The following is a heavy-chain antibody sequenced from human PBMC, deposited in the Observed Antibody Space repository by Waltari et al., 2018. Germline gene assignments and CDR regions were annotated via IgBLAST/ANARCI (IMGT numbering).Heavy chain of an antibody. CDR3: ATGMTTVTFLDY. J-gene: IGHJ4*02. CDR1: GYTLTELS. V-gene: IGHV1-24*01. Sequence: QVQLVQSGAEVKKPGASVKVSCTVSGYTLTELSMPWVRQAPGKGLEWMGGFDPEDGETIYAQKFQGRVTMTEDTSTDTAYMELSSLRSEDTAVYYCATGMTTVTFLDYWGQGTLVTVSS. D-gene: IGHD4-17*01. CDR2: FDPEDGET.